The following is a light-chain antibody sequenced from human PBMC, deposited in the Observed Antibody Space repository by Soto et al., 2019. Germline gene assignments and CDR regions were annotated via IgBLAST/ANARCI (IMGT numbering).Light chain of an antibody. CDR3: SSYTVSDTLL. J-gene: IGLJ3*02. CDR2: DVT. CDR1: SSDIGGYKS. V-gene: IGLV2-14*03. Sequence: QSALTQPASVSGSPGQSITISCTGTSSDIGGYKSVSWYQQHPGKAPKLIIYDVTNRPSGISHRFSGSRSGNTASLTVSGLQADDEAHYYCSSYTVSDTLLFGGGTKVTVL.